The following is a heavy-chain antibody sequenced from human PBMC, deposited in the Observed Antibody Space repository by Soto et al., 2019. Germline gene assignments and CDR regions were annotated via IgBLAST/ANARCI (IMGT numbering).Heavy chain of an antibody. V-gene: IGHV1-69*02. CDR3: ARFRGSYGMDV. D-gene: IGHD3-10*01. CDR1: GGTFSSYT. CDR2: IIPILGIA. Sequence: QVQLVQSGAEVKKPGSSVKVSCKGSGGTFSSYTISWVRQAPGQGLEWMGRIIPILGIANHAQKFQGRGTITADKSTSTSYMELRSLSSEDTAVYYCARFRGSYGMDVWGQGTTGTVSS. J-gene: IGHJ6*02.